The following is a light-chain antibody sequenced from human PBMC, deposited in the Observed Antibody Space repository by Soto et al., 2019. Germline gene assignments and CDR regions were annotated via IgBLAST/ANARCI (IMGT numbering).Light chain of an antibody. CDR3: QKYNSAPTWT. Sequence: LFTHSPSSLSASVLYRVTTTCRASQGIDTSLAWYQQKPGKVPKLLIYAASTLQSGVPSRFSGSGSGTDFTLTISSLQPEDVATYYCQKYNSAPTWTFGQGTKVDI. V-gene: IGKV1-27*01. CDR1: QGIDTS. CDR2: AAS. J-gene: IGKJ1*01.